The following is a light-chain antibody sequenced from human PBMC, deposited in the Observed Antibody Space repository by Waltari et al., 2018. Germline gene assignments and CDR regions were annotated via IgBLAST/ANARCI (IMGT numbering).Light chain of an antibody. Sequence: IVMTQSPATLSVSPGEGATLSCRASQSVSSNSAWYQQKPGQAPRLLIYDVSTRAIGIPARFSGSGSWTEFTLTISSLQSEDFAVYYCQQYNKWPPYTFGQGTKLEIK. CDR3: QQYNKWPPYT. CDR2: DVS. J-gene: IGKJ2*01. V-gene: IGKV3-15*01. CDR1: QSVSSN.